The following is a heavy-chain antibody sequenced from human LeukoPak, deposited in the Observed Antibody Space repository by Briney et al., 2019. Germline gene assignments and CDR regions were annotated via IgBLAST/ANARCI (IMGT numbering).Heavy chain of an antibody. CDR2: INPNNGGT. D-gene: IGHD3-10*01. Sequence: ASVKVSCKASGYTFTGYYMHWVRQAPGQGLEWMGWINPNNGGTKYAQKFQGRVIMTRDTSISTAYMELSKLRSDDTAVYFCARGLVRGITLLDYWGQGTLVTVSS. CDR3: ARGLVRGITLLDY. CDR1: GYTFTGYY. V-gene: IGHV1-2*02. J-gene: IGHJ4*02.